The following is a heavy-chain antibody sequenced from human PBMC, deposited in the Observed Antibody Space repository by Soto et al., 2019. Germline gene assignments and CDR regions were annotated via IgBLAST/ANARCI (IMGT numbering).Heavy chain of an antibody. Sequence: GGSLRLSCAASGFTFSSYAMSWVRQAPGKGLEWVSAVSGSGSSTYYADSVKGQFTISRDNSKNTLYLQMNSLRAEDTAIYYCAKMDKRGYYYYGMDVWGQGTTVTVSS. J-gene: IGHJ6*02. CDR3: AKMDKRGYYYYGMDV. CDR2: VSGSGSST. D-gene: IGHD2-2*03. CDR1: GFTFSSYA. V-gene: IGHV3-23*01.